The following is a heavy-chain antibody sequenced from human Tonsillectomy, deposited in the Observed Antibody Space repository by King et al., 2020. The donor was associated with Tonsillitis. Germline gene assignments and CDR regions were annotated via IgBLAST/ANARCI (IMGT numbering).Heavy chain of an antibody. Sequence: VQLVESGGGLVQPGRSLRLYCAASGFTFSNYAMSWVRQAPGKGLEWVSSISGSGGNTYYADSVKGRFTISRDHSKNTLYLQMDSLRAEDTAVYYCAKPSGVTSAFGGFYGLDVWGQGTTVTVPS. CDR1: GFTFSNYA. D-gene: IGHD2-15*01. J-gene: IGHJ6*02. CDR3: AKPSGVTSAFGGFYGLDV. CDR2: ISGSGGNT. V-gene: IGHV3-23*04.